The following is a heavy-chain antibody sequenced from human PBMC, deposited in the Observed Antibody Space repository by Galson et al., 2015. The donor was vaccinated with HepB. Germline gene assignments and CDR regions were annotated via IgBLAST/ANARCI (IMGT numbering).Heavy chain of an antibody. V-gene: IGHV3-30-3*01. CDR1: GFTFSSYA. CDR3: ARGQRLGYCSSTSCYTLYYYYYYYMDV. CDR2: ISYDGSNK. J-gene: IGHJ6*03. D-gene: IGHD2-2*02. Sequence: SLRLSCAASGFTFSSYAMHWVRQAPGKGLEWVAVISYDGSNKYYADSVKGRFTISRDNSKNTLYLQMNSLRAEDTAVYYCARGQRLGYCSSTSCYTLYYYYYYYMDVWGKGTTVTVSS.